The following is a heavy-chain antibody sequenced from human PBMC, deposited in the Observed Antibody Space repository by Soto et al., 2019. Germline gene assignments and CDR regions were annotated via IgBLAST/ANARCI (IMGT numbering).Heavy chain of an antibody. D-gene: IGHD5-18*01. V-gene: IGHV4-59*01. CDR3: ARVEIQLRYYFDY. CDR2: IYYSGST. Sequence: SETLSLTCTVSGGSISSYCWSWIRQPPGKGLEWIGYIYYSGSTNYNPSLKSRVTISVDTSKNQFSLKLSSVTAADTAVYYCARVEIQLRYYFDYWGQGTLVTVSS. J-gene: IGHJ4*02. CDR1: GGSISSYC.